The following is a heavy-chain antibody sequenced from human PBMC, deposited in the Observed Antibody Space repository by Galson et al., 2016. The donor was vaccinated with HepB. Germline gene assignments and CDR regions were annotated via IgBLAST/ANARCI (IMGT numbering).Heavy chain of an antibody. Sequence: SLRLSCAASGFSVTSNYMSWVRQAPGKGLEWVSVIDNEGTTYYAESVKGRFNVSRDSSDNRLNLQMNSLRAEDTAIYYCATTRTIRAWGYWGPGTLVTVSS. CDR3: ATTRTIRAWGY. V-gene: IGHV3-53*01. J-gene: IGHJ4*02. D-gene: IGHD3-16*01. CDR2: IDNEGTT. CDR1: GFSVTSNY.